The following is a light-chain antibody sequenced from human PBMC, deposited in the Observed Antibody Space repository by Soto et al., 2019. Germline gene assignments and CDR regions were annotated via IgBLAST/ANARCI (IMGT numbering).Light chain of an antibody. V-gene: IGKV1-9*01. CDR2: GAS. J-gene: IGKJ3*01. Sequence: IPLTQSPSSLSASVGDRGTISCRASQGIANFLAWYQQKPGKAPKLLIYGASTLHSGVPSRFSGSGSGTDFTLTISSLQPEDFATYYCQQLNSFPIPFGPGTKVDIK. CDR3: QQLNSFPIP. CDR1: QGIANF.